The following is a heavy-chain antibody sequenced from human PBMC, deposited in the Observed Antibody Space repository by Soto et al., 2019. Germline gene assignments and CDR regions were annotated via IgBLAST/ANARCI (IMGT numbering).Heavy chain of an antibody. Sequence: QVQLVQSGAEVKKPGSSVKVSCKASGGTFSTYGITWVRQASGQGLEWMGGIIPISGSIKFAQKLQGRLTIIPDESTSTVYMELSSLTSEDTAVYYCASRERVDAFDVWGQGTMVIVSS. J-gene: IGHJ3*01. V-gene: IGHV1-69*01. CDR3: ASRERVDAFDV. CDR1: GGTFSTYG. D-gene: IGHD1-26*01. CDR2: IIPISGSI.